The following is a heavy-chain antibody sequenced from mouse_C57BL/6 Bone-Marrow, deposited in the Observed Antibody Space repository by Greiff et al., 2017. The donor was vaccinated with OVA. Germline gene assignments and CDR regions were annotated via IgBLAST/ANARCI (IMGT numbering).Heavy chain of an antibody. J-gene: IGHJ2*01. CDR2: ISSGSSTI. CDR1: GFTFSDYG. D-gene: IGHD2-3*01. V-gene: IGHV5-17*01. Sequence: DVKLQESGGGLVKPGGSLKLSCAASGFTFSDYGMHWVRQAPEKGLEWVAYISSGSSTIYYADTVKGRFTISRDNAKNTLFLQMTSLRSEDTAMYYCARGDGYYDYWGQGTTLTVSS. CDR3: ARGDGYYDY.